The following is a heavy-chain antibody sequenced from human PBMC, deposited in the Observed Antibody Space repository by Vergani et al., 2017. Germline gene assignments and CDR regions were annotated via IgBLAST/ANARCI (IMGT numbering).Heavy chain of an antibody. D-gene: IGHD6-19*01. CDR3: ARGRSGLGYFDC. Sequence: QVQLQQWGAGLLKPSETLSLTCAVYGGSFSGYYWSWIRQPPGKGLEWIGYIYYSGSTNYNPSLKSRVTISVDTSKNQFSLKLSSVTAADTAVYYCARGRSGLGYFDCWGQGSLVSVSS. CDR1: GGSFSGYY. V-gene: IGHV4-34*11. J-gene: IGHJ4*02. CDR2: IYYSGST.